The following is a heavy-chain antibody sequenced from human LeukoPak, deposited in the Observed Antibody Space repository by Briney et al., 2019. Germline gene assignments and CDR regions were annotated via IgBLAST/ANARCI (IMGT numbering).Heavy chain of an antibody. CDR3: ASDSSGQNHAVDY. J-gene: IGHJ4*02. D-gene: IGHD3-22*01. V-gene: IGHV4-34*01. Sequence: SETLSLSCAVYGLSFSGYYWSWVRQPPGKGLEWIGEINHSGSTNYNPSVKSRVTISVDTSKNQFSLKLSTVTAADTAVYYCASDSSGQNHAVDYWGQGTLVTVSS. CDR2: INHSGST. CDR1: GLSFSGYY.